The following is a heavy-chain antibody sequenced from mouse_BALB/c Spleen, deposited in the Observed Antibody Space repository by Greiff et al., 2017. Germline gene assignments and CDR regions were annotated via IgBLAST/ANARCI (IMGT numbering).Heavy chain of an antibody. CDR1: GYTFTSYY. D-gene: IGHD2-4*01. CDR2: IYPGNVNT. J-gene: IGHJ3*01. V-gene: IGHV1S56*01. CDR3: ARSTMITTFFAY. Sequence: VQLQESGPELVKPGASVRISCKASGYTFTSYYIHWVKQRPGQGLEWIGWIYPGNVNTKYNEKFKGKATLTADKSSSTAYMQLSSLTSEDSAVYFCARSTMITTFFAYWGQGTLVTVSA.